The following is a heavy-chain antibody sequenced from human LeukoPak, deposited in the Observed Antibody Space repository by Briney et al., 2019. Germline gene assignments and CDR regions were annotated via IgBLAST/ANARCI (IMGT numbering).Heavy chain of an antibody. V-gene: IGHV5-51*01. CDR3: AIGGYCSSTSCYVYSNFDY. D-gene: IGHD2-2*03. J-gene: IGHJ4*02. Sequence: GESLKISCKGSGYSFTSYWIGWVRQMPGKGLEWMGIIYPGDSDTRYSPSFQGQVTISADKSISTAYLQWSSLKASDTAMCYCAIGGYCSSTSCYVYSNFDYWGQGTLVTVSS. CDR2: IYPGDSDT. CDR1: GYSFTSYW.